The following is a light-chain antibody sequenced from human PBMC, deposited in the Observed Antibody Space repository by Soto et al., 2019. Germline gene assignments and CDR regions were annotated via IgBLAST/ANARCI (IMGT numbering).Light chain of an antibody. J-gene: IGKJ1*01. CDR3: QQYNSWPRT. V-gene: IGKV3D-15*01. CDR1: QSLSSNS. CDR2: GAS. Sequence: EIVLTQFPDTLSLSPGERATLSCRASQSLSSNSLAWYQQKRGQAPRLLIHGASSRATGIPARFSGSGSATEFTLTISSLQSEDFAVYYCQQYNSWPRTFGQGTKVDIK.